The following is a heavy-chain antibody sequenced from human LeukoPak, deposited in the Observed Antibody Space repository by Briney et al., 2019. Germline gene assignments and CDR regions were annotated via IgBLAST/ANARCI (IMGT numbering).Heavy chain of an antibody. V-gene: IGHV3-30*04. Sequence: GRSLRLSCAASGFTFSSYAMHWVRQAPGKGLEWVAVISYDGSNKYYADSVKGRSTISRDNSKNTLYLQMNSLRAEDTAVYYCASGRRHNQANDYWGQGTLVTVSS. CDR1: GFTFSSYA. J-gene: IGHJ4*02. CDR3: ASGRRHNQANDY. D-gene: IGHD1-26*01. CDR2: ISYDGSNK.